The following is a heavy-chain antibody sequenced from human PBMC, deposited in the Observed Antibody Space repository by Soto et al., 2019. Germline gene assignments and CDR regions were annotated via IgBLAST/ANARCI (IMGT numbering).Heavy chain of an antibody. D-gene: IGHD3-3*01. CDR2: IIPIFGTA. Sequence: QVQLVQSGAEVKKPGSSVKVSCTASGGTFSSYAISWVRQAPGQGLEWMGGIIPIFGTANYAQKFQGRVTITADKSTSTAYMELSSLRSEDTAVYYCARSPYYDFWSGYSDYYYYGMDVWGQGTTVTVSS. J-gene: IGHJ6*02. CDR1: GGTFSSYA. V-gene: IGHV1-69*06. CDR3: ARSPYYDFWSGYSDYYYYGMDV.